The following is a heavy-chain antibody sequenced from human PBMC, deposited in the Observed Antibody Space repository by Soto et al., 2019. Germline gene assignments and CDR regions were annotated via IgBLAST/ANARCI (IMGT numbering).Heavy chain of an antibody. J-gene: IGHJ3*02. V-gene: IGHV4-59*08. CDR1: GGSISSYY. Sequence: QVQLQESGPGLVKPSETLSLTCTVSGGSISSYYWSWIRQPPGKGLEWIGYIYYSGSTNYNPSLQNRVTIAVDTSQNQFSLKLGPVTATDTAVYYCARGGEWPYAFDIWGQGTMVTVSS. CDR3: ARGGEWPYAFDI. CDR2: IYYSGST. D-gene: IGHD3-3*01.